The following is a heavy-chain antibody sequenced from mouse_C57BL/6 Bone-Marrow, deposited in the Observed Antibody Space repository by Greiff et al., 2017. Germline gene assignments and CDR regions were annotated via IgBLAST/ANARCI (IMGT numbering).Heavy chain of an antibody. D-gene: IGHD1-1*02. CDR1: GFTFSSYG. Sequence: EVQLVESGGDLVKPGGSLKLSCAASGFTFSSYGMSWVRQTPDKRLEWVATISSGGSYTYYPDSVTGRFTISRDNAKNTLYLQMSSVKSEDTAMYYCAREGVGGRDDWGQGTTLTVSS. CDR2: ISSGGSYT. J-gene: IGHJ2*01. V-gene: IGHV5-6*01. CDR3: AREGVGGRDD.